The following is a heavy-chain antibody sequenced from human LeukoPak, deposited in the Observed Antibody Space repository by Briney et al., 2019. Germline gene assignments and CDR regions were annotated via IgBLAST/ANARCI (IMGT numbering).Heavy chain of an antibody. CDR2: IRYDGSNK. V-gene: IGHV3-30*02. Sequence: GGSLRLSCAASGFTFSSYGMHWVRQAPGKGLEWVAFIRYDGSNKYYADSVKGRFTISRDNSKNTLYLQMNSLRAEDTAVYYCARDSRLAAALDYWGQGTLVTVSS. CDR3: ARDSRLAAALDY. J-gene: IGHJ4*02. D-gene: IGHD2-15*01. CDR1: GFTFSSYG.